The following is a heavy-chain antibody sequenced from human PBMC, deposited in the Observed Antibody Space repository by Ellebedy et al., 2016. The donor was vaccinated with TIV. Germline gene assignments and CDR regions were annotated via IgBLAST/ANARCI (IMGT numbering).Heavy chain of an antibody. J-gene: IGHJ4*02. Sequence: GGSLRLSCAASGFTFSNAWMNWVRQAPGKGLEWVGRIKSKTDGGAADYAAPVKGRFTISRDDSKNTLYLQMNSLKTEDTAVYFCTTLYRYNYDSVWGQGTLVTVSS. CDR1: GFTFSNAW. CDR3: TTLYRYNYDSV. CDR2: IKSKTDGGAA. D-gene: IGHD5-18*01. V-gene: IGHV3-15*01.